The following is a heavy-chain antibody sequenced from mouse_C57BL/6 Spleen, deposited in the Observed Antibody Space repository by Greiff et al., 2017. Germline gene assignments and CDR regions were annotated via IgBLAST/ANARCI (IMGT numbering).Heavy chain of an antibody. CDR1: GYTFTSYW. V-gene: IGHV1-61*01. D-gene: IGHD1-1*01. CDR2: IYPSDSET. Sequence: QVQLQQPGAELVRPGSSVKLSCKASGYTFTSYWMDWVKQRPGQGLEWIGNIYPSDSETHYNQKFKYKATLTVDKSSSTAYMQLSSLTSEDSAVYYCARSYGSSYGGFAYWGQGTLVTVSA. J-gene: IGHJ3*01. CDR3: ARSYGSSYGGFAY.